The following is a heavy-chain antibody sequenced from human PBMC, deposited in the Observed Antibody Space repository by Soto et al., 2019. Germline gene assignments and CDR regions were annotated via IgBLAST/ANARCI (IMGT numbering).Heavy chain of an antibody. J-gene: IGHJ5*02. V-gene: IGHV1-8*01. CDR1: GYTFTSYD. CDR3: GRGEDFYDFWSGYYRWFDP. Sequence: ASVKVSYNASGYTFTSYDIDWVRQATGQGLEWMGWMNPNSGNTGYAQKFQGRVTMTRNTSISTAYMELSSLRSEDTAVYYCGRGEDFYDFWSGYYRWFDPWGQGTLVTVSS. CDR2: MNPNSGNT. D-gene: IGHD3-3*01.